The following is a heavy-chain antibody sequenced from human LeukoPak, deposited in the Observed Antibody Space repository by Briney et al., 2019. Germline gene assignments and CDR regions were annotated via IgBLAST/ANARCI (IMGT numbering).Heavy chain of an antibody. CDR3: AKAAVAGTYYYYYYMDV. J-gene: IGHJ6*03. CDR1: GFTFSSYG. D-gene: IGHD6-19*01. CDR2: IRYDGSNK. V-gene: IGHV3-30*02. Sequence: GGSLRLSCAASGFTFSSYGMHWVRQAPGKGLEWVAFIRYDGSNKYYADPVKGRFTISRDNSKNTLYLQMNSLRAEDTAVYYCAKAAVAGTYYYYYYMDVWGKGTTVTISS.